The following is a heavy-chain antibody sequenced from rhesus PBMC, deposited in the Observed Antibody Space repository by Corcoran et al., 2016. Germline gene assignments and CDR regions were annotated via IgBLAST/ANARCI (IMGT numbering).Heavy chain of an antibody. V-gene: IGHV4-80*01. CDR2: INGNGGST. CDR1: GVSLSSNW. D-gene: IGHD1-38*01. Sequence: QVQLQESGPGLVKPSETLSLPCTVSGVSLSSNWWNWSRQPPGRGLEWVGEINGNGGSTNYNPSLKSRVTMSKDASNNQFSLKLSSVTAADTAVYYCARAGSWRTDFWGQGVLVTVSS. J-gene: IGHJ4*01. CDR3: ARAGSWRTDF.